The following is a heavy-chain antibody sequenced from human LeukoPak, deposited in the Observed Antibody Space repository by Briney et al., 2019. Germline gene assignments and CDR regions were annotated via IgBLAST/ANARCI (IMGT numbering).Heavy chain of an antibody. J-gene: IGHJ4*02. Sequence: PGGSLRLSCAASGFTFSSYAMSWVRQAPGKGLEWVSTISGSGDNTYYADSVKGRFTISRDNSKNTLYLQMNGLRAEDTAVYYCAKGDLGWKEDYWGQGTLVTVSS. CDR3: AKGDLGWKEDY. D-gene: IGHD1-1*01. V-gene: IGHV3-23*01. CDR1: GFTFSSYA. CDR2: ISGSGDNT.